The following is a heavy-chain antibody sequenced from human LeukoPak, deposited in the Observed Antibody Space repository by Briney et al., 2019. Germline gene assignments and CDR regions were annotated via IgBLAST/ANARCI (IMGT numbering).Heavy chain of an antibody. J-gene: IGHJ3*02. Sequence: GGSLRLSCAASGFTFNNYAMHWVRQAPGKGLEWVSGISWNSGSICYADSVKGRFTISRDNSKNSLYLQMNSLRAEDTAVYYCAKAYYYDSSGPDAFDIGGQGTRVPVSS. V-gene: IGHV3-9*01. D-gene: IGHD3-22*01. CDR2: ISWNSGSI. CDR3: AKAYYYDSSGPDAFDI. CDR1: GFTFNNYA.